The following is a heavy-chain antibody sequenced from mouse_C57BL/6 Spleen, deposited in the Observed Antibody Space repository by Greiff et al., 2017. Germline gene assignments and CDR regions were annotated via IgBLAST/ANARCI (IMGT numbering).Heavy chain of an antibody. CDR3: ARSDYDYDPAWFAY. CDR1: GYTFTSYW. D-gene: IGHD2-4*01. J-gene: IGHJ3*01. Sequence: QVQLQQPGAELVRPGSSVKLSCKASGYTFTSYWMHWVKQRPIQGLEWIGNIDPSDSETHYNQKFKDKATLTVDKSSSTAYMQLSSLTSEDSAVYYCARSDYDYDPAWFAYWGQRTLVTVSA. V-gene: IGHV1-52*01. CDR2: IDPSDSET.